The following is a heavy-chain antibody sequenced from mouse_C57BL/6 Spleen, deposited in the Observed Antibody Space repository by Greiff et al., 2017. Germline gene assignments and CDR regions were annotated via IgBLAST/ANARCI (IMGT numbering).Heavy chain of an antibody. CDR3: ASRRVYYGSSPYWYFDV. J-gene: IGHJ1*03. V-gene: IGHV1-50*01. Sequence: VQLQQPGAELVKPGASVKLSCKASGYTFTSYWMQWVKQRPGQGLEWIGEIDPSDSYTNYNQKFKGKATLTVDTSSSTAYMQLSSLTSEDSAVYYCASRRVYYGSSPYWYFDVWGTGTTVTVSS. CDR2: IDPSDSYT. CDR1: GYTFTSYW. D-gene: IGHD1-1*01.